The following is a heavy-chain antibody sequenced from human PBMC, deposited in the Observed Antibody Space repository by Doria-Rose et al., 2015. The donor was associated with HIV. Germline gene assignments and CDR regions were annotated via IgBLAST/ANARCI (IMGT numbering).Heavy chain of an antibody. Sequence: QVQLQESGPGLVKPSETLPLTCSVSGGSISHYYWSWIRQPPGKGQEYIGDIFYTGSTNYSPSLKSRVSISIDTSKNKSSLRLSSVTAADTAVYYCARVLSGTYDYWGQGTLVTVSS. CDR2: IFYTGST. D-gene: IGHD1-26*01. V-gene: IGHV4-59*01. J-gene: IGHJ4*02. CDR1: GGSISHYY. CDR3: ARVLSGTYDY.